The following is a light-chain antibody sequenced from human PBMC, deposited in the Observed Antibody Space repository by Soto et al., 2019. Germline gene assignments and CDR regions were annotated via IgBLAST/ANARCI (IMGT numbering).Light chain of an antibody. Sequence: IQMTQSPSARSASVGDRVTITCRASQNINSWLAWYQQKPGKAPKXLIYEASSLEKGVPARFGGSGSGTEFTLTISSLQTDDFATYYCQQYNVYSWTFGQGTKVDIK. J-gene: IGKJ1*01. CDR1: QNINSW. CDR3: QQYNVYSWT. CDR2: EAS. V-gene: IGKV1-5*03.